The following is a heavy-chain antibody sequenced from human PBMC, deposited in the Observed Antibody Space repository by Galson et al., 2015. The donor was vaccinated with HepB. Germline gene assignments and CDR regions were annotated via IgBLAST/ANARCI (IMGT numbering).Heavy chain of an antibody. Sequence: SLRLSCAASGFTVSSNYMSWVRQAPGKGLEWVSVIYSGGSTYYADSVKGRFTISRDNSKNTLYLQMSSLRAEDTAVYYCAREYQGRPYYFDYWGQGTLVTVSS. CDR1: GFTVSSNY. D-gene: IGHD2-2*01. V-gene: IGHV3-66*02. CDR3: AREYQGRPYYFDY. CDR2: IYSGGST. J-gene: IGHJ4*02.